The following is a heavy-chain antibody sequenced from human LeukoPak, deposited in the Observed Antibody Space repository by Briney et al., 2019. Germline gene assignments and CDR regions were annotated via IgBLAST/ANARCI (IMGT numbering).Heavy chain of an antibody. V-gene: IGHV1-18*01. D-gene: IGHD3-3*01. Sequence: GASVKVSCKASGYTFTSYGISWVRQAPGQGLEWMGGFSAYNGNTNYAQKLQGRVTMTTVTSTSTAYMELRSLRSDDPAVYYCARFGVVIRGDLGVDYWGQGTLVTVSS. CDR1: GYTFTSYG. J-gene: IGHJ4*02. CDR3: ARFGVVIRGDLGVDY. CDR2: FSAYNGNT.